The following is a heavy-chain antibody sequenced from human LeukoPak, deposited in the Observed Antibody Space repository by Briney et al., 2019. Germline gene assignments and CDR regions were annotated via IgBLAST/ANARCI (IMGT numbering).Heavy chain of an antibody. CDR3: ARRSRRLGREYYFDY. V-gene: IGHV4-39*01. CDR2: IYYSGST. Sequence: SETLSLTCTVSGGSISSSSYYWGWIRQPPGKGLEWTGSIYYSGSTYYNPSLKSRVTISVDTSKNQFSLKLSSVTAADTAVYYCARRSRRLGREYYFDYWGQGTLVTVSS. J-gene: IGHJ4*02. CDR1: GGSISSSSYY. D-gene: IGHD5-24*01.